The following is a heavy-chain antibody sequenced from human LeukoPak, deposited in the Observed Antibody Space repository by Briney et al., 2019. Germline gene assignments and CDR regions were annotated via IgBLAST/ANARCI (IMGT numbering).Heavy chain of an antibody. D-gene: IGHD4-4*01. Sequence: PGGSLRLSCAASGFTASSNYMSWVRQAPGKGLEWVSAISGSGGSTYYADSVKGRFTISRDNSKNTLYLQMNSLRAEDTAVYYCANTAMTTAVFDYWGQGTLVTVSS. J-gene: IGHJ4*02. CDR3: ANTAMTTAVFDY. CDR2: ISGSGGST. V-gene: IGHV3-23*01. CDR1: GFTASSNY.